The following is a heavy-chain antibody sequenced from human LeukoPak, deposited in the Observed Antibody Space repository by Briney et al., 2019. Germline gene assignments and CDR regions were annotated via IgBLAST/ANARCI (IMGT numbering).Heavy chain of an antibody. J-gene: IGHJ5*02. D-gene: IGHD2-15*01. CDR1: DGSIRTYY. CDR2: IYYSGST. V-gene: IGHV4-59*01. Sequence: SETLSLTCTVSDGSIRTYYWSWIRQPPGKGLEWIGYIYYSGSTNYNPSLKGRVTISVDTSKNQFSLKLSSVTAADTAVYYCAGTPNCRGGTCYSRWFDPWGQGTLVTVSS. CDR3: AGTPNCRGGTCYSRWFDP.